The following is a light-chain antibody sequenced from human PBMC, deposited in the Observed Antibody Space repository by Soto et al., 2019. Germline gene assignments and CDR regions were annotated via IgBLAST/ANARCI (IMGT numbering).Light chain of an antibody. CDR3: QQYNSYPWT. V-gene: IGKV1-5*01. Sequence: DIQMTQSPSTLSASVGDRVTITCRASQSISSWLAWYQQKPGKAPKLLIYDAYSLESGVPSRFSGSVSGTEFTLTISSLQPDEFATYYCQQYNSYPWTFGQGTKVEIK. CDR1: QSISSW. J-gene: IGKJ1*01. CDR2: DAY.